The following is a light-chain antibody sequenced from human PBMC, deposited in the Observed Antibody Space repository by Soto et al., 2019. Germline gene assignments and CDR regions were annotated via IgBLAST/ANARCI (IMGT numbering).Light chain of an antibody. V-gene: IGLV1-40*01. J-gene: IGLJ3*02. Sequence: QSVLTQPPSVSGAPGQRVTISCTGGSSNIGAGFDVHWYQQLPGAAPKLLIYTDRNRPSGVPDRFSGFRSGTSAALAITGLQAEDEADYYCQSYDNSLSALVFGGGTKRTVL. CDR2: TDR. CDR3: QSYDNSLSALV. CDR1: SSNIGAGFD.